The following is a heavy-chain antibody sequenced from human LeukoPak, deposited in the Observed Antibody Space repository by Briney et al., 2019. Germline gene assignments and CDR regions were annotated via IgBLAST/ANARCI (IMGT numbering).Heavy chain of an antibody. Sequence: SETLSLTCAVYGGSFSGYYWSWIRQPPGKGLEWIGEINHSGSTNYNPSLKSRVTISVDTSKNQFSLKLSSVTAADTAVYYCARQGSVIPSALGGSGSYPDYWGQGTLVTVSS. CDR3: ARQGSVIPSALGGSGSYPDY. V-gene: IGHV4-34*01. CDR2: INHSGST. D-gene: IGHD3-10*01. J-gene: IGHJ4*02. CDR1: GGSFSGYY.